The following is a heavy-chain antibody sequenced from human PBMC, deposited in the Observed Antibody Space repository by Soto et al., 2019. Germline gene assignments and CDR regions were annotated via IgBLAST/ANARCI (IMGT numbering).Heavy chain of an antibody. CDR3: ARRANGFLEPFDY. V-gene: IGHV4-39*01. D-gene: IGHD3-3*01. CDR1: GGSISSSSYY. CDR2: IYYSGST. Sequence: SETLSLTCTVSGGSISSSSYYWGWIRQPPGKGLEWIGSIYYSGSTYYNPSLKSRVTISVDTSKNQFSLKLSSVTAADTAVYYCARRANGFLEPFDYWGQGTLVTVSS. J-gene: IGHJ4*02.